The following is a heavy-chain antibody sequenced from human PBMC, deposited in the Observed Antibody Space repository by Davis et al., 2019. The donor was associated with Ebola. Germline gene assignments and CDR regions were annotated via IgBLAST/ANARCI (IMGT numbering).Heavy chain of an antibody. Sequence: MPSETLSLTCTVSGGSISSYYWSWIRQPPGKGLEWIGYIYYSGSTNYNPSLKSRVTISVDTSKNQFSLKLSSVTAADTAVYYCARIDYDFWSGYYGGNWFDPWGQGTLVTVSS. CDR2: IYYSGST. CDR1: GGSISSYY. D-gene: IGHD3-3*01. CDR3: ARIDYDFWSGYYGGNWFDP. J-gene: IGHJ5*02. V-gene: IGHV4-59*01.